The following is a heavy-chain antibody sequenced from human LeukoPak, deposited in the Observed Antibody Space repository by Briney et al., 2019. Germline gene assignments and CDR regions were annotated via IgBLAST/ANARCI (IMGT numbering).Heavy chain of an antibody. V-gene: IGHV4-4*02. CDR3: ARDYREEKWLARRGRAFDI. CDR1: GGSISSSNW. J-gene: IGHJ3*02. D-gene: IGHD6-19*01. Sequence: SETLSLTCAVSGGSISSSNWWSWVRPPPGKGLEWIGEIYHSGSTNYNPSLKSRVTISVDKSKNQFSLKLSSVTAADTAVYYCARDYREEKWLARRGRAFDIWGQGTMVTVSS. CDR2: IYHSGST.